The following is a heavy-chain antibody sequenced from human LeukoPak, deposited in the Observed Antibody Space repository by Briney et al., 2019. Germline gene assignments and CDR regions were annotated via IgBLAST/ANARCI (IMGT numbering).Heavy chain of an antibody. CDR1: GYTLTELS. Sequence: ASVKVSCKVSGYTLTELSMHWVRQAPGKGLEWMGGFDPEDGETIYAQKVQGRVTMTEDTSTDTAYMELSSLRSEDTAVYYCATEIAVAGTNYFDYWGQGTLVTVSS. V-gene: IGHV1-24*01. CDR2: FDPEDGET. J-gene: IGHJ4*02. CDR3: ATEIAVAGTNYFDY. D-gene: IGHD6-19*01.